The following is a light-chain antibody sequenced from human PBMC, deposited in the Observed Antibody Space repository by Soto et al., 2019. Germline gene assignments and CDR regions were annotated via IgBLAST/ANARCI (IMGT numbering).Light chain of an antibody. CDR3: SSYAGRHTLYV. Sequence: QSALTQPRSVSGSPGQSVTISCTGTSTDVGGYNYVSWYQQHPGKVPKLMLYDVSKRPSGVPDRFSGSKSGNTASLTISGLQAEDEADYYCSSYAGRHTLYVFGSGTKLTVL. CDR1: STDVGGYNY. CDR2: DVS. V-gene: IGLV2-11*01. J-gene: IGLJ1*01.